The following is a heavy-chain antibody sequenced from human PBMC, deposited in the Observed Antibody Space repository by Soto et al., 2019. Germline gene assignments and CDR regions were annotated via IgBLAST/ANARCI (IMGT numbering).Heavy chain of an antibody. CDR2: IYYSGST. CDR3: ARHVRDVAGRYYYYYMDV. J-gene: IGHJ6*03. V-gene: IGHV4-39*01. CDR1: GGSISSSSYY. D-gene: IGHD2-15*01. Sequence: SETLSLTCTVSGGSISSSSYYWGWIRQPPGKGLEWIGSIYYSGSTYYNPSLKSRVTISVDTSKNQFSLKLSSVTAADTAVYYCARHVRDVAGRYYYYYMDVWGKGTTVTVSS.